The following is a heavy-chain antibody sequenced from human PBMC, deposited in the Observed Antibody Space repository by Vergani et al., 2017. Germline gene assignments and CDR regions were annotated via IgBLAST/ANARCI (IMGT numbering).Heavy chain of an antibody. V-gene: IGHV3-30*18. D-gene: IGHD4-23*01. J-gene: IGHJ4*02. Sequence: QVQLVESGGGVVQPGRSLRLSCAASGFTFSSYGMHWVRQAPGKGLGWVAVISYDGSNKYYADSVKGRFTISRDNSKNTLYLQMNSLRAEDTAVYYCAKDYVAYGGNSGEGGNFDYWGQGTLVTVSS. CDR3: AKDYVAYGGNSGEGGNFDY. CDR2: ISYDGSNK. CDR1: GFTFSSYG.